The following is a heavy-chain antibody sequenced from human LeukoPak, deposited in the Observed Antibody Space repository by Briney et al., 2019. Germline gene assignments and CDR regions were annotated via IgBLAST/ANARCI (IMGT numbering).Heavy chain of an antibody. Sequence: SETLSLTCAVYGLSFSNYYWGWIRQSPVKGLEWIGEINDSERIIYNPSLKSRVTISVDMSKNQFSPRLNSVTAADTAIYYCVRRWNYGIYYHIDVWGKGTTVTVSS. D-gene: IGHD1-7*01. V-gene: IGHV4-34*01. CDR3: VRRWNYGIYYHIDV. CDR2: INDSERI. CDR1: GLSFSNYY. J-gene: IGHJ6*03.